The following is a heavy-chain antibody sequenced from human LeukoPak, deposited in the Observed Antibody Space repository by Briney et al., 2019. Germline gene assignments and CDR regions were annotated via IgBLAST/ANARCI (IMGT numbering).Heavy chain of an antibody. CDR3: AKGHRSYFDY. CDR1: GFTFSSYG. V-gene: IGHV3-30*18. J-gene: IGHJ4*02. Sequence: GRSLRLSCAASGFTFSSYGMHWVRQAPGKGLEWVAVISYAGSNKYYADSVKGRFTISRDNSKNTLYLQMNSLRAEDTAVYYCAKGHRSYFDYWGQGTLVTVSS. CDR2: ISYAGSNK.